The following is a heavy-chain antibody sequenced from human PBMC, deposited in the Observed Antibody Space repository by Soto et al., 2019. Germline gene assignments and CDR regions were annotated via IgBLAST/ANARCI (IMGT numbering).Heavy chain of an antibody. J-gene: IGHJ6*02. CDR3: AKLSETMIELFYYYAMDV. V-gene: IGHV1-69*13. D-gene: IGHD3-22*01. CDR2: IIPIFGTA. CDR1: GGIISSYA. Sequence: ASVKVSCKASGGIISSYAISWVRQAPGQGLEWMGGIIPIFGTANYAQKFQGRITITADESTSTAYMELSSLRSEDTAVYYCAKLSETMIELFYYYAMDVWGQGTSVTVSS.